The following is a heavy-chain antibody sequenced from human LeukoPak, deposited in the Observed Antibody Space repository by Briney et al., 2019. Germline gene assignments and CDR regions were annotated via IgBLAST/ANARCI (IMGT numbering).Heavy chain of an antibody. D-gene: IGHD3-22*01. CDR1: GYSISIAFY. CDR3: ARGFDYYDSSGYLSNWYFDL. Sequence: SGTLSLNCTVSGYSISIAFYWGWIRQPPGKGLEWIGSISHSGSTYYNPSLKSRVTISVDTSKNQFSLKLSSVTAADTAVYYCARGFDYYDSSGYLSNWYFDLWGRGTLVTVSS. V-gene: IGHV4-38-2*02. CDR2: ISHSGST. J-gene: IGHJ2*01.